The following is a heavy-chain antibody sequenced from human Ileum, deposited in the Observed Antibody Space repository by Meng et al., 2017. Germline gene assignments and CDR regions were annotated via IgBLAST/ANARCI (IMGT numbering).Heavy chain of an antibody. CDR2: ISSRGSTI. D-gene: IGHD1-7*01. CDR1: GFTFSDYQ. J-gene: IGHJ4*02. Sequence: QVQLVESGGGLVKPGGSLRLSCAASGFTFSDYQMTWIRQVPGKGLEWVSYISSRGSTIYYADSVRGRFTISREDAQNSLYLQMNRLRTEDTAVYYCARLSGGNYDLDYWGQGSLVTVSS. CDR3: ARLSGGNYDLDY. V-gene: IGHV3-11*01.